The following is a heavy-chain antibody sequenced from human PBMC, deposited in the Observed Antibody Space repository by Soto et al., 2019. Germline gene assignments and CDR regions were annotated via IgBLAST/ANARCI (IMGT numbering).Heavy chain of an antibody. CDR2: IIPIFGTA. CDR3: ARVLTSITMGDAFDI. CDR1: GGTFSSYA. Sequence: SVKVSCKASGGTFSSYAISWVRQAPGQGLEWMGGIIPIFGTANYAQKFQGRVTITADESTSTAYMELSSLRSEDTAVYYCARVLTSITMGDAFDIWGQGTMVTVSS. J-gene: IGHJ3*02. D-gene: IGHD3-10*01. V-gene: IGHV1-69*13.